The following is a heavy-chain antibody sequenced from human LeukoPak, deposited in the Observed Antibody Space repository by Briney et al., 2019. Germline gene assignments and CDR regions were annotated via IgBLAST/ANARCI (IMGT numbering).Heavy chain of an antibody. J-gene: IGHJ6*03. CDR1: GFTFSSYE. D-gene: IGHD6-13*01. V-gene: IGHV3-48*03. CDR2: ISSSGSTI. Sequence: PGGSLRLSCAASGFTFSSYEMNWVRQAPGKGLEWVSYISSSGSTIYYADSVKGRLTISRDNAKNSLYLQMNSLRAEDTAVYYCARESQQLVGAPYYYYYMDVWGKGTTVTVSS. CDR3: ARESQQLVGAPYYYYYMDV.